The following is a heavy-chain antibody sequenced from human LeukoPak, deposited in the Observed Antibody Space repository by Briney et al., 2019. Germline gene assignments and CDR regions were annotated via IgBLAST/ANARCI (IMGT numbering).Heavy chain of an antibody. CDR2: IRGSGGGT. D-gene: IGHD4-17*01. CDR3: TRDPNGDYVGAFDM. J-gene: IGHJ3*02. V-gene: IGHV3-23*01. CDR1: GITFSTYD. Sequence: GGSLRLSCAASGITFSTYDVTWVRQAPGKGLEWVSSIRGSGGGTDYADSVKGRFTISRDNSRDTLFLQMNSLRAEDTALYYCTRDPNGDYVGAFDMWGPGTMVTVSS.